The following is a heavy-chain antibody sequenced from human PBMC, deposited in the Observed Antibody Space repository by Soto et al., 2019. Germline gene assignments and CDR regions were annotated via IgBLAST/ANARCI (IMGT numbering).Heavy chain of an antibody. J-gene: IGHJ6*02. D-gene: IGHD2-15*01. CDR3: ASETVVTRRYYYYYYGMDV. Sequence: ASVKVSCKASGYTFTGYYMHRVRQAPGQGLEWMGWINPNSGGTNYAQKFQGWVTMTRDTSISTAYMELSRLRSDDTAVYYCASETVVTRRYYYYYYGMDVWGQGTTVTVSS. V-gene: IGHV1-2*04. CDR1: GYTFTGYY. CDR2: INPNSGGT.